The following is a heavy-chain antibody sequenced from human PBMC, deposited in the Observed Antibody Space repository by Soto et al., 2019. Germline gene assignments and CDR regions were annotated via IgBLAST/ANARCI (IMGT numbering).Heavy chain of an antibody. CDR1: GYTFTGYY. CDR2: INPNSGGQ. J-gene: IGHJ4*02. D-gene: IGHD5-18*01. Sequence: ASVKVSCKASGYTFTGYYMHWVRQAPGQGLEWMGWINPNSGGQNYAQKFQGRVTMPRDTSITTAYMELSRLRSDDTAVYYCARDRAVTRGYSLYYFDYWGQGTLVTVSS. V-gene: IGHV1-2*02. CDR3: ARDRAVTRGYSLYYFDY.